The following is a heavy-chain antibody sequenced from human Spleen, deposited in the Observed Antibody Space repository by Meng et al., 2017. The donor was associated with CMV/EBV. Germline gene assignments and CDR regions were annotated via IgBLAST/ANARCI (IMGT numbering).Heavy chain of an antibody. CDR2: ISPGDSDT. D-gene: IGHD2-2*01. CDR1: GSSFISYW. Sequence: GGSLRLSCKGSGSSFISYWIGWVRQMPGKGLEWMGIISPGDSDTRYSPSFQGQVTISADKSISTAYLQWNSLKASDTAIYYCAKFSGDCSSTSCYDYYYKMDVWGQGTTVTVSS. V-gene: IGHV5-51*01. J-gene: IGHJ6*02. CDR3: AKFSGDCSSTSCYDYYYKMDV.